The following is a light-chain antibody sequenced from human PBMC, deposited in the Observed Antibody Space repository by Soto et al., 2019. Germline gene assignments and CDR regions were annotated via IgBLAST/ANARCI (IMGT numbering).Light chain of an antibody. CDR1: QSVSSSY. CDR2: GAS. Sequence: EISLTQSPGTLSFSPRERHTLSCRAIQSVSSSYLAWYQQKPGQAPRLLIYGASNRATGIPARFSGSGSGTDFTLTISSLEPEDFAVYYCQQRSNWPPITFGQGTRLEIK. V-gene: IGKV3D-20*02. CDR3: QQRSNWPPIT. J-gene: IGKJ5*01.